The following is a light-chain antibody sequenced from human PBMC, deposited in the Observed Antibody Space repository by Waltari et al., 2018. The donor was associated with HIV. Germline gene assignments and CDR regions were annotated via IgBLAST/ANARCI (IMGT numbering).Light chain of an antibody. J-gene: IGLJ1*01. CDR3: QSYDNSLSGTYV. CDR2: GNT. CDR1: NSKIGADYE. V-gene: IGLV1-40*01. Sequence: QSVLTQPPSLSGIPGQRPTIPCAWRNSKIGADYELHWYPHLPGTAPKVLIYGNTNRPSGVPDRFSGSKSGASASLVITGLQAEDEADYYCQSYDNSLSGTYVFGGGTKVNVL.